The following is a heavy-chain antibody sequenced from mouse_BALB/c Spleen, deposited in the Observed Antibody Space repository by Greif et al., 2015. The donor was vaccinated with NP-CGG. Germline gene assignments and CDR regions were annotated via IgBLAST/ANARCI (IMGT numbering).Heavy chain of an antibody. D-gene: IGHD4-1*01. CDR3: ARDGVTGTGFDY. J-gene: IGHJ2*01. CDR2: ISDGGSYT. Sequence: EVMLVESGGGLVKPGGSLKLSCAASGFTFSDYYVYWVRQTPEKRLEWVATISDGGSYTYYPDSVKGRFTISRDNAKNNLYLQMSSLKSEDTAMYYCARDGVTGTGFDYWGQGTTLTVSS. V-gene: IGHV5-4*02. CDR1: GFTFSDYY.